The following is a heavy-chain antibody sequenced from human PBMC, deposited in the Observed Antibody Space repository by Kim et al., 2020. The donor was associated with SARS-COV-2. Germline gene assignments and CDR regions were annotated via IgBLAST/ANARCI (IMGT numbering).Heavy chain of an antibody. CDR3: ARDPAEIRAYGMDV. J-gene: IGHJ6*02. V-gene: IGHV3-21*01. D-gene: IGHD3-3*01. Sequence: GDSVKGRFTISRDNAKNSLYLQMNSLRAEDTAVYYCARDPAEIRAYGMDVWGQGTTVTVSS.